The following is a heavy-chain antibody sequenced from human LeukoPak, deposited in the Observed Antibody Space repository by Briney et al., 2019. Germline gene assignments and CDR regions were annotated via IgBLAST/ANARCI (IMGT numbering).Heavy chain of an antibody. CDR1: GFTFSSYG. Sequence: GGSLRLSCAASGFTFSSYGMHWVRQAPGKGLEWVAVIWYDGSNKYYADSVKGRFTISRDNSKNTLYLQMNSLRAEDTAVYYCARDGGWYYDFWSGSYGYWGQGTLVTVSS. V-gene: IGHV3-33*01. CDR2: IWYDGSNK. D-gene: IGHD3-3*01. CDR3: ARDGGWYYDFWSGSYGY. J-gene: IGHJ4*02.